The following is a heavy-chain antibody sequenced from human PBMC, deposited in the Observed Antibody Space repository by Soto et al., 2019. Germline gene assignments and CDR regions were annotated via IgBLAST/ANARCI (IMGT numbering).Heavy chain of an antibody. CDR2: ISNDGSNK. CDR1: GFTFSSYG. D-gene: IGHD3-22*01. Sequence: QVQLVESGGGVVQPGRSLRLSCAASGFTFSSYGMHWVRQAPGKGLEWVAVISNDGSNKYYADSVKGRFTISRDKSKNALYLQMNSMRGEDTAVYYCAIGLWNYDSSGCYQHWGQGTLVTVSS. V-gene: IGHV3-30*03. CDR3: AIGLWNYDSSGCYQH. J-gene: IGHJ1*01.